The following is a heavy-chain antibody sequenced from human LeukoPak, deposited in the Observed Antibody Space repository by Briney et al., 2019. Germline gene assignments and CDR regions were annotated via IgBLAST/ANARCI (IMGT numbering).Heavy chain of an antibody. CDR3: ARDRWELLSNSYHYCGLDV. Sequence: GGCLRVSCAASGFTFSNYWMSWVRQAPWKGLEWVANIKQDGSEKCYVDSVKGRFTISRDKAKNSLYLQMNSLRAEDTAVYYCARDRWELLSNSYHYCGLDVWGQGTTVTVSS. CDR1: GFTFSNYW. CDR2: IKQDGSEK. D-gene: IGHD2-15*01. V-gene: IGHV3-7*01. J-gene: IGHJ6*02.